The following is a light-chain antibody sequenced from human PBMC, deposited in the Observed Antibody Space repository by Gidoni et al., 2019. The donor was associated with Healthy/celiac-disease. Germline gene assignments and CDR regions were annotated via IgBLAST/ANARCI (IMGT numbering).Light chain of an antibody. Sequence: EIVLPQSPATLSLSPGERATLSSRASQSVSSDLAWYQQKPGQAPRLLIYDASTRATGIPARFSCSGSGTAFTLTISSLDPEDFAVYYCQQRSNWPRGTFGQGTKVEIK. V-gene: IGKV3-11*01. J-gene: IGKJ1*01. CDR2: DAS. CDR1: QSVSSD. CDR3: QQRSNWPRGT.